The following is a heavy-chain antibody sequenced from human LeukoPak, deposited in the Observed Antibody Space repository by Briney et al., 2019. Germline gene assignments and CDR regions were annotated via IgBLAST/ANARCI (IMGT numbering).Heavy chain of an antibody. CDR1: GFTFSDYY. CDR3: AREYHVYRPYYGMDV. CDR2: ISSSGSTI. V-gene: IGHV3-11*04. D-gene: IGHD2-2*01. J-gene: IGHJ6*02. Sequence: GGSLRLSCAASGFTFSDYYMSWIRQAPGKGLEWVSYISSSGSTIYYADSVKGRFTISRDNAKNSLYLQMNSLRAEDTAVYYCAREYHVYRPYYGMDVWGQGTTVTVSS.